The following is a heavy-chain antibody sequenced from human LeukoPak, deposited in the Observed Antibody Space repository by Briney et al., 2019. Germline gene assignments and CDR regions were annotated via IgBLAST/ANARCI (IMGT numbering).Heavy chain of an antibody. D-gene: IGHD1-26*01. J-gene: IGHJ4*02. CDR3: AREGASVTNFDY. CDR2: INHSGST. Sequence: KTSETLSLTCAVYGESLSGYYWSWIRQSPGKGLEWIGEINHSGSTNYNPSLKSRVSMSVDTSKNQFSLKLSSVTAADTAVYFCAREGASVTNFDYWAQGTLVTVSS. V-gene: IGHV4-34*01. CDR1: GESLSGYY.